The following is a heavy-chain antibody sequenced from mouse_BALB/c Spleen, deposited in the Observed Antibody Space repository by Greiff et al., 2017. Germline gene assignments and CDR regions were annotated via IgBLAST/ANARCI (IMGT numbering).Heavy chain of an antibody. CDR2: IDPANGNT. V-gene: IGHV14-3*02. D-gene: IGHD1-1*01. CDR3: ARQWDYYGSSLDY. Sequence: EVQLQQSGAELVKPGASVKLSCTASGFNIKDTYMHWVKQRPEQGLEWIGRIDPANGNTKYDPKFQGKATITADTSSNTAYLQLSSLTSEDTAVYYCARQWDYYGSSLDYWGQGTTLTVSS. CDR1: GFNIKDTY. J-gene: IGHJ2*01.